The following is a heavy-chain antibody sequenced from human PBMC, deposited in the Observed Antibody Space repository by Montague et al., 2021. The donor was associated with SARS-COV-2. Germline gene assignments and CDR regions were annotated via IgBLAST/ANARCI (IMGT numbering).Heavy chain of an antibody. CDR2: IYSGGST. Sequence: SLRLSCAASGFTVSSNYMSWVRQAPGKGLEWVSVIYSGGSTYYADSVKGRFTISRDNSKNTLYLQMNSLRAEDTAVYYCARGGLGMVRGVIYYYGMDVGGQGTTVTV. D-gene: IGHD3-10*01. J-gene: IGHJ6*02. CDR3: ARGGLGMVRGVIYYYGMDV. V-gene: IGHV3-66*01. CDR1: GFTVSSNY.